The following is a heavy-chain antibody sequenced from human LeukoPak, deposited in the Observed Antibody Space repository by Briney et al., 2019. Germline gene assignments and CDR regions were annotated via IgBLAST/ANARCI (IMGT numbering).Heavy chain of an antibody. Sequence: SETLSLTCTVSGGSISSYYWSWIRQPPGKGLEWIGYIYYSGSTNYNPSLKSRVTISVDTSKNQFSLKLSSVTAADTAVYYCARAPHSSSSHRSRKDDYWGQGTLVTVSS. V-gene: IGHV4-59*01. J-gene: IGHJ4*02. CDR1: GGSISSYY. CDR3: ARAPHSSSSHRSRKDDY. CDR2: IYYSGST. D-gene: IGHD6-6*01.